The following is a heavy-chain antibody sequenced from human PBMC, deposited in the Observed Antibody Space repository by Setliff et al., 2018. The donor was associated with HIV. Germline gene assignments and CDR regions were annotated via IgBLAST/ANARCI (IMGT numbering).Heavy chain of an antibody. D-gene: IGHD2-2*02. J-gene: IGHJ4*02. CDR3: ARDLFGSWYTGSSGLAH. CDR2: INPNSGGT. Sequence: GASVMVSCKASGYTLAGYFMHWVRQAPGQGLEWMGWINPNSGGTNYAQKFQGRVTMTRDTSISTAYLDLSRLRSDDTAVYYCARDLFGSWYTGSSGLAHWGQGTLVTVSS. CDR1: GYTLAGYF. V-gene: IGHV1-2*02.